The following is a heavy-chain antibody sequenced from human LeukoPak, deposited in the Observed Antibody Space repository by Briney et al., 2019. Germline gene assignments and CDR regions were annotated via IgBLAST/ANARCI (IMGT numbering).Heavy chain of an antibody. CDR3: TTQGTSGAGRVDY. CDR1: GFTFSSYA. J-gene: IGHJ4*02. D-gene: IGHD1-26*01. CDR2: IKSKTDGGTT. V-gene: IGHV3-15*01. Sequence: PGGSLRLSCAASGFTFSSYAMSWVRQAPGKGLEWVGRIKSKTDGGTTDYAAPVKGRFTISRDDSKNTLYLQMNSLKTEDTAVYYCTTQGTSGAGRVDYWGQGTLVTVSS.